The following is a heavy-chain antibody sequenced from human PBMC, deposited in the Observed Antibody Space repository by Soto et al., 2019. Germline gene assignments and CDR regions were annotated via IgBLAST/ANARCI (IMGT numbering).Heavy chain of an antibody. CDR1: GYTFTSYG. CDR3: ARWIFPVATPRRGWFDP. V-gene: IGHV1-18*01. Sequence: ASVKVSCKASGYTFTSYGISWVRQAPGQGLEWMGWISAYNGNTNYAQKLQGRVTMTTDTSTSTAYMELRSLRSDDTAVYYCARWIFPVATPRRGWFDPWGQGTLVTVSS. J-gene: IGHJ5*02. D-gene: IGHD2-15*01. CDR2: ISAYNGNT.